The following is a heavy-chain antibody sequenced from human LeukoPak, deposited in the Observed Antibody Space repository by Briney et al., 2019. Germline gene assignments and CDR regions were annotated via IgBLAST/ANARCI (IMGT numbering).Heavy chain of an antibody. Sequence: RSLRLSCAASGFTFSSYGMHWVRQAPGKGLEWVAFIRYDGSNKYYADSVKGRFTISRDNSKNTLYLQMNSLRAEDTAVYYCAKDGHANIVVVPAAIRGGFDYWGQGTLVTVSS. CDR1: GFTFSSYG. J-gene: IGHJ4*02. CDR2: IRYDGSNK. CDR3: AKDGHANIVVVPAAIRGGFDY. V-gene: IGHV3-30*02. D-gene: IGHD2-2*02.